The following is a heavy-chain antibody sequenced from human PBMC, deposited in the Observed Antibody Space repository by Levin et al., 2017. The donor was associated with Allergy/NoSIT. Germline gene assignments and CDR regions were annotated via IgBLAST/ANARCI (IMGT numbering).Heavy chain of an antibody. CDR3: ARATAYYGMDV. CDR1: GGSISSADYY. Sequence: SQTLSLTCPVSGGSISSADYYWSWLRQSPEKGLEWIAYISFSGLTYYNPSLKTRFTISVDTTNNQFSLKVISVTAADTAVYFCARATAYYGMDVWGQGTTVTVSS. J-gene: IGHJ6*02. V-gene: IGHV4-30-4*01. CDR2: ISFSGLT.